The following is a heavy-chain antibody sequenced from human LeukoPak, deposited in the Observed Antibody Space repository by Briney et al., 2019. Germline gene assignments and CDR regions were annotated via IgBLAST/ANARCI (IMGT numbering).Heavy chain of an antibody. Sequence: GGSLRLSCAASGFTFSSYAMSWVRQAPGKGLEWVSAISGSGGSTYYADSVKGRFTISRDNSKNTLYLQMNSLRAEDTAVYYCARDRGSVGYSYGPEGQGYFDYWGQGTPVTVSS. V-gene: IGHV3-23*01. CDR2: ISGSGGST. CDR3: ARDRGSVGYSYGPEGQGYFDY. D-gene: IGHD5-18*01. CDR1: GFTFSSYA. J-gene: IGHJ4*02.